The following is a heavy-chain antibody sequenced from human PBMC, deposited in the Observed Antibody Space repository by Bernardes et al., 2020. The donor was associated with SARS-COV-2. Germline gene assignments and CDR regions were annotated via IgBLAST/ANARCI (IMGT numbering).Heavy chain of an antibody. Sequence: GGSLRLSCAASGFTFGNYWMHWVRQAPGKGLVWVSRINGDGSVTSYADSVKGRFTISRDNAKNTLYLQMNSLRAEDTAMYYCARDFTPAWFDPWGQGTLGTVSS. J-gene: IGHJ5*02. CDR3: ARDFTPAWFDP. V-gene: IGHV3-74*01. CDR1: GFTFGNYW. CDR2: INGDGSVT.